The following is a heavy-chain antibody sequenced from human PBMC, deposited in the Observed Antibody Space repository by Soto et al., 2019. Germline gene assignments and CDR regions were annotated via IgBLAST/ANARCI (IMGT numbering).Heavy chain of an antibody. CDR3: ARDRGYGAPDAFDI. CDR1: GFTFSSYA. D-gene: IGHD2-15*01. CDR2: ISYDGSNK. J-gene: IGHJ3*02. V-gene: IGHV3-30-3*01. Sequence: GGSLRLSCAASGFTFSSYAMHWVRQAPGKGLEWVAVISYDGSNKYYADSVKGRFTISRDNSKNTLYLQMNSLRAEDTAVYYCARDRGYGAPDAFDIWGQGTMVTV.